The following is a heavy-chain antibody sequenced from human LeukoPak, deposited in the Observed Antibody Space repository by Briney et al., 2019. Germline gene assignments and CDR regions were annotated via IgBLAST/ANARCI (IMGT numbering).Heavy chain of an antibody. CDR2: IWYDGSNK. V-gene: IGHV3-33*01. CDR3: ARDPGVQWLVGFDY. D-gene: IGHD6-19*01. J-gene: IGHJ4*02. CDR1: GFTFSSYG. Sequence: QPGRSLRLSCAASGFTFSSYGMHWVRQAPGKGLEWVAVIWYDGSNKYYADSVKGRFTISRDNSKNTLYLQMDSLRAEDTAVYYCARDPGVQWLVGFDYWGQGTLVTVSS.